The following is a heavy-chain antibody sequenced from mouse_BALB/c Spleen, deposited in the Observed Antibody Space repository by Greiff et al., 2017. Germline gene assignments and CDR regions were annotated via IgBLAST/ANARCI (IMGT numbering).Heavy chain of an antibody. CDR2: ISSGGSYT. CDR3: AREGYDYESHYYAMDY. D-gene: IGHD2-4*01. J-gene: IGHJ4*01. V-gene: IGHV5-9-4*01. Sequence: DVMLVESGGGLVKPGGSLKLSCAASGFTFSSYAMSWVRQSPEKRLEWVAEISSGGSYTYYPDTVTGRFTISRDNAKNTLYLEMSSLRSEDTAMYYCAREGYDYESHYYAMDYWGQGTSVTVSS. CDR1: GFTFSSYA.